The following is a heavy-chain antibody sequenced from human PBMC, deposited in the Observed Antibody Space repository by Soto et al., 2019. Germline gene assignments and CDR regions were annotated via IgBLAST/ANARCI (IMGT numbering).Heavy chain of an antibody. CDR2: IYHTRNT. J-gene: IGHJ4*02. CDR1: GGSISSGLSSSNYY. V-gene: IGHV4-39*01. CDR3: ARRLSSQLVGVDHYSFDY. Sequence: QLQLQESGPGLVKPSETLSLTCTVSGGSISSGLSSSNYYWGWIRQSPGKGLEWIGSIYHTRNTYYTPSRNSRVTISIDTSKNQFSLKLSSVTAADTAVYYCARRLSSQLVGVDHYSFDYWGQGTLVTVAS. D-gene: IGHD6-6*01.